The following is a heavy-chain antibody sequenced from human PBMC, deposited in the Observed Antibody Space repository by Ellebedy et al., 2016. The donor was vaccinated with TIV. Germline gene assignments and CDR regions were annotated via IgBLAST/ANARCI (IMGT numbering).Heavy chain of an antibody. CDR3: AREYYYDSSGVDY. CDR1: GYTFTGYY. Sequence: ASVKVSXXASGYTFTGYYMHWVRQAPGQGLEWMGWINPNSGGTNYAQKFQGRVTMTRDTSISTVYMELSRLRSDDTAVYYCAREYYYDSSGVDYWGQGTLVTVSS. V-gene: IGHV1-2*02. D-gene: IGHD3-22*01. J-gene: IGHJ4*02. CDR2: INPNSGGT.